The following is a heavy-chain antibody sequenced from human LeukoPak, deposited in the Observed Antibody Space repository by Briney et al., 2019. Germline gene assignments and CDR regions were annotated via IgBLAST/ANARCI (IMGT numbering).Heavy chain of an antibody. CDR3: ASRVTTTAFDY. CDR2: IIPILGIA. D-gene: IGHD4-17*01. J-gene: IGHJ4*02. Sequence: SVKVSCKASGGTFSSYAISWVRQAPGQGLEWMGRIIPILGIANYAQKFQGRVTITADKSTSTAYMELSSLRSEDTAVYYCASRVTTTAFDYWGQGTLVTVSS. CDR1: GGTFSSYA. V-gene: IGHV1-69*04.